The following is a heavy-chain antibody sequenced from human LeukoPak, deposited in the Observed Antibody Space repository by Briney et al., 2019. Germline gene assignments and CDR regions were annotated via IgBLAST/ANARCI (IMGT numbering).Heavy chain of an antibody. CDR1: GYTFTGYY. J-gene: IGHJ6*03. CDR3: ARDYCSGGSCYYYYCMDV. CDR2: INPNSGGT. Sequence: GASVKVSCKASGYTFTGYYMHWVRQAPGQGLEWMGWINPNSGGTNYAQKFQGRVTMTRDTSISTAYMELSRLRSDDTAVYYCARDYCSGGSCYYYYCMDVWGKGTTVTVSS. D-gene: IGHD2-15*01. V-gene: IGHV1-2*02.